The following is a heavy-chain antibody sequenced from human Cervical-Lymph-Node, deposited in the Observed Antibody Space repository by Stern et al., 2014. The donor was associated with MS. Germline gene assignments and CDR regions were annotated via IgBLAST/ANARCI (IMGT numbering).Heavy chain of an antibody. CDR1: GYTFTGYN. CDR3: ARSQAGSSGYLRGVSRFDY. CDR2: INTNSGGT. D-gene: IGHD3-22*01. V-gene: IGHV1-2*04. Sequence: QVQLVESGAEVKKPGASVKVSCKASGYTFTGYNMHWVRQAPGQGLEWMGWINTNSGGTNDAQKFQGWVTMTRDTSISTAYMELSRLRSDDTAVYYCARSQAGSSGYLRGVSRFDYWGQGTLVTVSS. J-gene: IGHJ4*02.